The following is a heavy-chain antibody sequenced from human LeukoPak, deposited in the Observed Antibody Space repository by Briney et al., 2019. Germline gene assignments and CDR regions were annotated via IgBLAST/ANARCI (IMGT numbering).Heavy chain of an antibody. CDR1: GASISSSSYY. CDR3: ARLTLVGATDFDY. D-gene: IGHD1-26*01. Sequence: PSETLSLTCSVSGASISSSSYYWGWIRQPPGKGLEWIGSIYYSGSTYYNPSLKSRVTISVDTSKNQFSLKLSSVTAADTAVYYCARLTLVGATDFDYWGQGTLVTVSS. V-gene: IGHV4-39*01. CDR2: IYYSGST. J-gene: IGHJ4*02.